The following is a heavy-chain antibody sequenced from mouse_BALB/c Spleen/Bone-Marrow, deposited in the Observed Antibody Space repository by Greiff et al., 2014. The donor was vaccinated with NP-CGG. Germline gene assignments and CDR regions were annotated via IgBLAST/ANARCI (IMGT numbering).Heavy chain of an antibody. CDR1: GFTFTSFW. J-gene: IGHJ4*01. CDR3: TIWPYYVMNY. Sequence: QVQLQQPGAGLAEPGASVKMSCKASGFTFTSFWLPWVQQTPGQGLEWIGYINPPTDYTEYNQNIRDKSTVTEDKSSNTAYMQLNSLTSEDSAVYYNTIWPYYVMNYWGQGTSVTVSS. CDR2: INPPTDYT. V-gene: IGHV1-7*01. D-gene: IGHD1-1*02.